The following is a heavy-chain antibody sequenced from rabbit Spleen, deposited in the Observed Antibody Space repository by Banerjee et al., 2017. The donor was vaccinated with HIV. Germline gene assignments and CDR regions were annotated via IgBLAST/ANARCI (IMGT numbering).Heavy chain of an antibody. CDR1: GFSFSSSYY. CDR2: IYTNNGNS. V-gene: IGHV1S45*01. Sequence: QEQLEESGGGLVQPEGSLTLTCTASGFSFSSSYYMCWVRQAPGKGLEWIGCIYTNNGNSWYASWAKGRFTFSKTSSTTVTLQMTSLTAADTATYFCARISGSEPWYYFDLWGQGTLVTVS. D-gene: IGHD1-1*01. CDR3: ARISGSEPWYYFDL. J-gene: IGHJ4*01.